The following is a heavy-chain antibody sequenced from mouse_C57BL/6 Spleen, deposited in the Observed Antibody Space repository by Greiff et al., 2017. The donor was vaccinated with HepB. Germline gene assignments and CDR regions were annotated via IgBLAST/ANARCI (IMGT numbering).Heavy chain of an antibody. J-gene: IGHJ2*01. V-gene: IGHV1-50*01. CDR1: GYTFTSYW. CDR2: IDPSDSYT. CDR3: ARSSYYYYFDY. D-gene: IGHD1-1*01. Sequence: QVQLKQPGAELVKPGASVKLSCKASGYTFTSYWMQWVKQRPGQGLEWIGEIDPSDSYTNYNQKFKGKATLTVDTSSSTAYMQLSSLTSEDSAVYYCARSSYYYYFDYWGQGTTLTVSS.